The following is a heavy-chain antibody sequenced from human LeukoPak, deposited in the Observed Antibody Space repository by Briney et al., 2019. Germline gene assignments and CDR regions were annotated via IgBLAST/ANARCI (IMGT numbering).Heavy chain of an antibody. V-gene: IGHV1-69*05. J-gene: IGHJ6*03. CDR2: IIPIFGTA. Sequence: XVTVSCKVSGGTFSSYAISWVRQAPGQGLEWMGGIIPIFGTANYAQKFQGRVTITTDESTSTAYMELSSLRSEDTAVYYCASGRSSSYYYYYMDVWGKGTTVTVSS. D-gene: IGHD6-6*01. CDR1: GGTFSSYA. CDR3: ASGRSSSYYYYYMDV.